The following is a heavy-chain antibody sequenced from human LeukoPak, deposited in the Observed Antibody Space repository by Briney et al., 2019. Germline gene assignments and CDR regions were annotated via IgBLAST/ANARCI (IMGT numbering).Heavy chain of an antibody. Sequence: GESLKISCKGSGYSFTSYWIGWVRQMPGKGLEWMGIIYPGDSDTRYSPSFQGQVTISADKSISTAYLQWSSLKASDTATYYCARGYYYGSGSYYNCENWFDPWGQGTLVTVS. D-gene: IGHD3-10*01. CDR2: IYPGDSDT. V-gene: IGHV5-51*01. CDR1: GYSFTSYW. CDR3: ARGYYYGSGSYYNCENWFDP. J-gene: IGHJ5*02.